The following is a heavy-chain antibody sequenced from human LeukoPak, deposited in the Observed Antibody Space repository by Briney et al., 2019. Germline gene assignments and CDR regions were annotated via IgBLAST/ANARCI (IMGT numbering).Heavy chain of an antibody. Sequence: TGGSLRLSCAASGFTFSSYAMHWVRQAPGKGLEWVSSISSSSYIYYADSVKGRFTISRDNAKNSLYLQMNSLRAEDTAVYYCARAGFGGYCSSTSCERYYFDYWGQGTLVTVSS. J-gene: IGHJ4*02. D-gene: IGHD2-2*01. V-gene: IGHV3-21*04. CDR1: GFTFSSYA. CDR2: ISSSSYI. CDR3: ARAGFGGYCSSTSCERYYFDY.